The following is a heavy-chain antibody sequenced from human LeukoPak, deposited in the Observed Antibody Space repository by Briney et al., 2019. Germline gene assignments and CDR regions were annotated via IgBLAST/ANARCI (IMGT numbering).Heavy chain of an antibody. V-gene: IGHV4-59*01. CDR3: ARVGIAAAGMFYYYMDV. CDR1: GGSISGYY. CDR2: IYYSGST. Sequence: SETLSLTCTVSGGSISGYYWSWIRQPPGKGLEWIGYIYYSGSTNYNPSLKSRVTISVDTSKNQFSLKLSSVTAADTAVYYCARVGIAAAGMFYYYMDVWGKGTTVTVSS. J-gene: IGHJ6*03. D-gene: IGHD6-13*01.